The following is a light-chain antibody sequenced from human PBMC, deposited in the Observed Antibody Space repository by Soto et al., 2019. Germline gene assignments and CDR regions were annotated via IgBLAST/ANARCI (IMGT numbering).Light chain of an antibody. V-gene: IGKV3-20*01. Sequence: EIVLTQSPDTLSLSPAERVTLSCRASQTVIRNYLAWHQQKPGQTPSHLVYGASSRATGIPDGFSGSGSGTDFTLTISRLEPEDFAVDYCQQHGTSPITFGQGTRREIK. CDR2: GAS. CDR1: QTVIRNY. J-gene: IGKJ5*01. CDR3: QQHGTSPIT.